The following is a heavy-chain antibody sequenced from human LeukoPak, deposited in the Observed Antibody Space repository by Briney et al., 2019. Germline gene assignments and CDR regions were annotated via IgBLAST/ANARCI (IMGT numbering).Heavy chain of an antibody. V-gene: IGHV1-3*02. J-gene: IGHJ4*02. D-gene: IGHD6-19*01. Sequence: GASVKVSCKASGYIFTNYGMHWVRKAPGQRLEWMGWSNAGNGNTKYSQEFQGRVTFTRDTSANTAYMELSSLRSEDMAVYYCARGADSGWFGDYWGQGTLVTVSS. CDR2: SNAGNGNT. CDR1: GYIFTNYG. CDR3: ARGADSGWFGDY.